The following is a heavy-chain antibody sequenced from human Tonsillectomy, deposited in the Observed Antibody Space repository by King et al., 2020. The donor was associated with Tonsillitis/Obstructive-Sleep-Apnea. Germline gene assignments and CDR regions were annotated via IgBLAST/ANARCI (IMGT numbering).Heavy chain of an antibody. Sequence: VQLVESGGGLVQPGGSLRLSCAASGFSFSCYDMSWFRQAPGKGLEWVSVICANGCSTYYADAVTGRFTISRDNSKNTLYLQMNSLRAEDTAVYYCAKDENWYFDLWGRGTLVTVSS. CDR3: AKDENWYFDL. CDR2: ICANGCST. V-gene: IGHV3-23*04. CDR1: GFSFSCYD. J-gene: IGHJ2*01.